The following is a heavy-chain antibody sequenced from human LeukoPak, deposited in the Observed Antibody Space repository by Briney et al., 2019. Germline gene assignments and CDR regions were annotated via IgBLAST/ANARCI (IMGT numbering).Heavy chain of an antibody. CDR2: ISAYNGNT. V-gene: IGHV1-18*01. D-gene: IGHD6-13*01. Sequence: GASVKLSCKASGYTFTSYSISWVRQAPGRGLEWMGWISAYNGNTNYAQKLQGRVTMNTDTSRSTAYMELRSLRSDDTAVYYCVRVVAVAGNDYWGQGTLVTVPS. CDR3: VRVVAVAGNDY. CDR1: GYTFTSYS. J-gene: IGHJ4*02.